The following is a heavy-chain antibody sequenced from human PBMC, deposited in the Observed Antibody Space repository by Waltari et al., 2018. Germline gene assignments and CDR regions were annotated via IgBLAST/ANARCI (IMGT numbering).Heavy chain of an antibody. CDR3: ARDIRSGDCSSTSCYKMAQNYGMDV. CDR2: IIPIFGTA. J-gene: IGHJ6*02. Sequence: QVQLVQSGAEVKKPGSSVKVSCKASGGTFSSYAISWVRQAPGQGLEWMGGIIPIFGTANYAQKFQGRVTITADESTSTAYMELSSLRSEDTAVYYCARDIRSGDCSSTSCYKMAQNYGMDVWGQGTTVTVSS. V-gene: IGHV1-69*01. CDR1: GGTFSSYA. D-gene: IGHD2-2*02.